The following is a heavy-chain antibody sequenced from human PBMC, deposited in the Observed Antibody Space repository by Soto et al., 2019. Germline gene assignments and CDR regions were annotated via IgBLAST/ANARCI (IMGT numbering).Heavy chain of an antibody. V-gene: IGHV1-8*01. J-gene: IGHJ4*02. CDR3: ARGKTRIMITFGGVIADY. CDR2: MNPNSGNT. D-gene: IGHD3-16*02. CDR1: GYTFTSYD. Sequence: ASVKVSCKASGYTFTSYDINWVRQATGQGLEWMGWMNPNSGNTGYAQKFQGRVTMTRNTSISTAYMELSSLRSEDTAVYYCARGKTRIMITFGGVIADYWGQGTLVTLSS.